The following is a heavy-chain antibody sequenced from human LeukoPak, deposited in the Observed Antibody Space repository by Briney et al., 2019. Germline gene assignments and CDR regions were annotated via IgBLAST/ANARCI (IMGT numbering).Heavy chain of an antibody. CDR2: IYYSGST. CDR3: ARVIYYHENSGYNQGRDIDY. Sequence: SETLSLTCTVSGGSISSSSYYWGWIRQPPGKGLEWIGSIYYSGSTYYKPSLKRRVAISVATSKNRFFLRLSSVTAAETGVCYCARVIYYHENSGYNQGRDIDYWGQGTLVRVSS. D-gene: IGHD3-22*01. J-gene: IGHJ4*02. CDR1: GGSISSSSYY. V-gene: IGHV4-39*07.